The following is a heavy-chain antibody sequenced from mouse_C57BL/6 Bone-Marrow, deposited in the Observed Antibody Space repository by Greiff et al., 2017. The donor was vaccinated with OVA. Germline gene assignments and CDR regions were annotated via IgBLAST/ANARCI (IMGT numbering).Heavy chain of an antibody. CDR2: IYPGDGDP. CDR1: GYAFSSSW. J-gene: IGHJ3*01. Sequence: QVQLQQSGPELVKPGASVKISCKASGYAFSSSWMNWVKQRPGKGLEWIGRIYPGDGDPNYTGKLKGKATLTADKSSSTAYMQLSSLTSEDSAVYFCAREDKGFAYWGQGTLVTVSA. CDR3: AREDKGFAY. D-gene: IGHD1-3*01. V-gene: IGHV1-82*01.